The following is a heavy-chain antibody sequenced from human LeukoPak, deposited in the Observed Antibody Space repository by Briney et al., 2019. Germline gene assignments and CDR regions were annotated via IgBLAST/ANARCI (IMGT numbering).Heavy chain of an antibody. Sequence: ASVKVSCKASGYTFTSYYMHWVRQAPGQGLEWMGIINPSGGSTSYAQKFQGRVTMTRDTSTSTVYMELSSLRSEDTAVYYCGTGIKRDAFDIWGQGTMVTVSS. CDR2: INPSGGST. V-gene: IGHV1-46*01. D-gene: IGHD5-18*01. J-gene: IGHJ3*02. CDR1: GYTFTSYY. CDR3: GTGIKRDAFDI.